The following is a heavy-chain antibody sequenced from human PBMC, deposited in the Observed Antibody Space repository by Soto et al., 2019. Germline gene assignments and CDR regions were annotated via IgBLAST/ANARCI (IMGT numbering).Heavy chain of an antibody. CDR3: ARDRDYYYYMDV. CDR2: IYSGGST. D-gene: IGHD3-10*01. V-gene: IGHV3-66*01. Sequence: GGSLRLSCAASGFTVSSNYMSWVRQAPGKGLEWVSVIYSGGSTYYADSVKGRFTISRDNSKNTLYLQMNSLRAEDTAVYYCARDRDYYYYMDVWGKGTTVTVSS. CDR1: GFTVSSNY. J-gene: IGHJ6*03.